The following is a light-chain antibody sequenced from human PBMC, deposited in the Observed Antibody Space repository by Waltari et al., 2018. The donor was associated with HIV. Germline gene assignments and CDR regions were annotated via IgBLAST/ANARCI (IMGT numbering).Light chain of an antibody. CDR3: SSYTSRVTYV. CDR1: SNDVGGSNY. Sequence: QSALTQPASVSGSPGQSITISCTGTSNDVGGSNYVSWHQQHPGEAPQLIIHDVSDRPSVISNRFSGSKSGNTASLTISGLQTEDEADYYCSSYTSRVTYVFGTGTRVTVL. J-gene: IGLJ1*01. CDR2: DVS. V-gene: IGLV2-14*03.